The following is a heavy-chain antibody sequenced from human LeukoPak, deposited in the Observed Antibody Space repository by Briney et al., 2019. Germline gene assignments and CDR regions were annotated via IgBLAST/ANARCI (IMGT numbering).Heavy chain of an antibody. Sequence: SQTLSLTCTVSGGSISSGSYYWSWIRQPAGKGLEWIGRIYTSGSTSYNPSLKSRVTISVDTSKNQFSLKLSSVTAADTAVYYCASGGSSGYSDYWGQGTLVTVSS. D-gene: IGHD3-22*01. CDR3: ASGGSSGYSDY. V-gene: IGHV4-61*02. CDR1: GGSISSGSYY. CDR2: IYTSGST. J-gene: IGHJ4*02.